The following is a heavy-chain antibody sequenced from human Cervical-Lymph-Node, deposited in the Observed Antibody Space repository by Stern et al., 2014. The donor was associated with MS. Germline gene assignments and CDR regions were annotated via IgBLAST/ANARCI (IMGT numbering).Heavy chain of an antibody. CDR3: ARQRSGARFDN. CDR2: IYPGDSDI. Sequence: EVQLVQSGAEVRKPGEALKISCKSSGYIFTNYWIAWVRPMPGKGLEWMGIIYPGDSDIRYSPSFQGQVTISGDKSISTPSRQWPSLKASDTAIYYCARQRSGARFDNWGQGTRVTVSS. CDR1: GYIFTNYW. D-gene: IGHD1-26*01. J-gene: IGHJ4*02. V-gene: IGHV5-51*01.